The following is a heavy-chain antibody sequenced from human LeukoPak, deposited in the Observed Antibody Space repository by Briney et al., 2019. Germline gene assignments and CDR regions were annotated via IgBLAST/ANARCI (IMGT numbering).Heavy chain of an antibody. CDR2: IYSGGST. V-gene: IGHV3-53*01. Sequence: GGSLRLSCAASGFTFSSYSMNWVRQAPGKGLEWVSVIYSGGSTYYADSVKGRFTISRDNSKNTLYLQMNSLRAEDTAVYYCARVLSRAYMDVWGKGTTVTISS. CDR3: ARVLSRAYMDV. J-gene: IGHJ6*03. CDR1: GFTFSSYS.